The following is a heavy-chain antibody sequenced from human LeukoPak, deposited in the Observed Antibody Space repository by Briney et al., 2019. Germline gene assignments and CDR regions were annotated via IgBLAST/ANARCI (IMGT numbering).Heavy chain of an antibody. J-gene: IGHJ5*02. V-gene: IGHV1-2*02. CDR1: GYIFTDYY. D-gene: IGHD2-2*02. Sequence: GASVKVSCKASGYIFTDYYIHWVRQAPGQGLEWMGWISPNSGGTNYAQKFQGRVTLTRDTSITTAYMELSRLRSDGTAVYYCARQAGDCSSTSCYTVGFDPWGQGTLVTVSS. CDR2: ISPNSGGT. CDR3: ARQAGDCSSTSCYTVGFDP.